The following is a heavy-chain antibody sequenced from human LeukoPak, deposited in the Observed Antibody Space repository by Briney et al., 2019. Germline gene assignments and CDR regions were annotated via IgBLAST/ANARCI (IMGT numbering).Heavy chain of an antibody. CDR1: GFTFSDYG. J-gene: IGHJ4*02. D-gene: IGHD3-10*01. CDR3: AKGGLWFGEFPVEPRRLGYFDY. CDR2: KRYDTGNN. V-gene: IGHV3-30*02. Sequence: PGGSLRLSCAASGFTFSDYGLHWVRQAPGKGLEWVAFKRYDTGNNYYADSVKGRFTISRDNSKNTLYLQMNSLRAEDTAVYYCAKGGLWFGEFPVEPRRLGYFDYWGQGTLVTVSS.